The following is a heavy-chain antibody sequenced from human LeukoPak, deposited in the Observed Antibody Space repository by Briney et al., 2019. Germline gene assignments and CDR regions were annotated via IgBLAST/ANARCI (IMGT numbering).Heavy chain of an antibody. J-gene: IGHJ6*02. D-gene: IGHD6-19*01. V-gene: IGHV3-23*01. CDR1: GFTFSSYA. CDR2: ISGSGDST. CDR3: ASSGDSGWCYDYYYGMDV. Sequence: GGSLRLSCAASGFTFSSYAMSWVRQAPGKGLEWVSAISGSGDSTDFADSVKGRFTISRDNSKNTLYLQMNSLRAEDTAVYYCASSGDSGWCYDYYYGMDVWGQGTTVTVSS.